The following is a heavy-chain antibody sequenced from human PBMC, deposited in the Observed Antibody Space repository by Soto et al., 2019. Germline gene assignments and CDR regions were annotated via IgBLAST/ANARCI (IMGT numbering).Heavy chain of an antibody. CDR2: TNPNSGDT. D-gene: IGHD2-15*01. CDR1: VFSVDTTYC. Sequence: ASVKVSCKASVFSVDTTYCIHWVRRAPGQGLEWMGSTNPNSGDTNYAQNFQGRVTMTRDTSISTAYMEVSSLTSGDTAVYYCGSPRSGPSPDVGHWGHGTVVTVSS. V-gene: IGHV1-2*02. CDR3: GSPRSGPSPDVGH. J-gene: IGHJ4*01.